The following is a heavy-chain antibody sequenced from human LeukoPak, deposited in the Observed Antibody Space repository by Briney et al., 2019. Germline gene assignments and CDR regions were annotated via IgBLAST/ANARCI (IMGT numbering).Heavy chain of an antibody. V-gene: IGHV3-7*01. CDR2: IKQDGSEK. CDR1: GFTFSSYW. CDR3: ARSRNDYYYYYGMDV. J-gene: IGHJ6*02. Sequence: GGSLRLSCAASGFTFSSYWMSWVRQAPGKGREWVANIKQDGSEKYYVDSVKGRFTISRDNAKNSLYLQMNSLRAEDTAVYYCARSRNDYYYYYGMDVWGQGTTVTVSS.